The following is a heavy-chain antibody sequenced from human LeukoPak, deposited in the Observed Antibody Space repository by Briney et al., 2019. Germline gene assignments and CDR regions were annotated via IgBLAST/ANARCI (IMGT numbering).Heavy chain of an antibody. V-gene: IGHV1-2*02. CDR2: INPNSGGT. CDR3: ASAYSSGQYYFDY. J-gene: IGHJ4*02. D-gene: IGHD6-19*01. CDR1: GGTFSSYA. Sequence: ASVKVSCKASGGTFSSYAISWVRQAPGQGLEWMGWINPNSGGTNYAQKFQGRVTMTRDTSISTAYMELSRLRSDDTAVYYCASAYSSGQYYFDYWGQGTLVTVSS.